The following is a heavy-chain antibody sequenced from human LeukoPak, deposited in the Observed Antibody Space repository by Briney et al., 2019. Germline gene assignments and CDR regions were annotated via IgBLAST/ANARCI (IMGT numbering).Heavy chain of an antibody. J-gene: IGHJ6*04. CDR2: ISSSGSTI. CDR1: GFTFSSYE. Sequence: PGGSLRLSCAASGFTFSSYERNWVRQAPGKGLEWVSYISSSGSTIYYADSVKGRFTISRDNAKNSLYLQMNSLRAEDTAVYYCARGGYSGYDYYYYYYGMDVWGKGTTVTVSS. D-gene: IGHD5-12*01. V-gene: IGHV3-48*03. CDR3: ARGGYSGYDYYYYYYGMDV.